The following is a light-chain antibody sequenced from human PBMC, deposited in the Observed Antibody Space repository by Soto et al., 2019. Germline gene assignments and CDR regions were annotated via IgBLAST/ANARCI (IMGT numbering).Light chain of an antibody. CDR2: GAS. Sequence: EIVLTQSPATLSVSPGERATLSCRTSQSVSSNNLAWYQQKPGQAPRLLIFGASDRATGLPERFSGSGSGTDFTLTISRLAQEDVAVYYCQQCGSSGTFGRGTKVDI. CDR1: QSVSSNN. CDR3: QQCGSSGT. J-gene: IGKJ4*02. V-gene: IGKV3-20*01.